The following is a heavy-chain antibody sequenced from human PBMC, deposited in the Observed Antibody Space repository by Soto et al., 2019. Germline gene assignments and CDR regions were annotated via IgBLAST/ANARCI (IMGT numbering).Heavy chain of an antibody. V-gene: IGHV3-23*01. CDR2: ISGSGGST. Sequence: PGGSLRLSCAASGFTFSSYAMSWVRQAPGEGLEWVSAISGSGGSTYYADSVKGRFTISRDNSKNTLYLQMNSLRVEDTAVYYCAKDRVPEYRQHPTGGAFDIWGQGTMVTVSS. CDR1: GFTFSSYA. CDR3: AKDRVPEYRQHPTGGAFDI. D-gene: IGHD4-4*01. J-gene: IGHJ3*02.